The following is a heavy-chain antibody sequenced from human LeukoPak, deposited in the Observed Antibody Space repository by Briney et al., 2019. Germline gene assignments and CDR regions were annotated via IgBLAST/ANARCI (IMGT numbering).Heavy chain of an antibody. V-gene: IGHV3-53*01. CDR1: GFTFSSYA. D-gene: IGHD3-22*01. Sequence: PGGSLRLSCAASGFTFSSYAMHWVRQAPGKGLEWVSVIYSGGITYYADSVKGRFTISRDNSKNTLYLQMNSLRDEDTAVYYCPRVRGYYDSSGYPFDYWGQGTLVTVSS. J-gene: IGHJ4*02. CDR2: IYSGGIT. CDR3: PRVRGYYDSSGYPFDY.